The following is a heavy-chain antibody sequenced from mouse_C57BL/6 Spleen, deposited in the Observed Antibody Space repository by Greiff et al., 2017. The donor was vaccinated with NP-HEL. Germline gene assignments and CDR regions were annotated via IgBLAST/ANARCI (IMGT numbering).Heavy chain of an antibody. J-gene: IGHJ4*01. CDR3: ASSPYYYGSNYYCAMDY. Sequence: QVQLQQPGAELVKPGASVKLSCKASGYTFTSYGMQWVKQRPGQGLEWIGEIDPSDSYTNYNQKFKGKATLTVDTSSSTAYMQLSSLTSEDSAVYYCASSPYYYGSNYYCAMDYWGQGTSVTVSS. CDR2: IDPSDSYT. V-gene: IGHV1-50*01. D-gene: IGHD1-1*01. CDR1: GYTFTSYG.